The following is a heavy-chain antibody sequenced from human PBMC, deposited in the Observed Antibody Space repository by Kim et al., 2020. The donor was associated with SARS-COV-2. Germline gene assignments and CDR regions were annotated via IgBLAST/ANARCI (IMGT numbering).Heavy chain of an antibody. CDR3: ARGAASFDY. J-gene: IGHJ4*02. CDR2: GST. D-gene: IGHD1-26*01. Sequence: GSTNYHPSLKSRVTMSVDTSKNQFSLKLSSVTAADTAVYYCARGAASFDYWGQGTLVTVSS. V-gene: IGHV4-4*07.